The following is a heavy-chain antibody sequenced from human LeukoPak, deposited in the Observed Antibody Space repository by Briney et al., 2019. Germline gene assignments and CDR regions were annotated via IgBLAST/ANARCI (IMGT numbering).Heavy chain of an antibody. V-gene: IGHV1-69*05. CDR2: IIPIFGTA. CDR1: GGTFSSYA. CDR3: ATDTWVIGGMFDY. J-gene: IGHJ4*02. D-gene: IGHD2-21*01. Sequence: GSSVKVSCKASGGTFSSYAISWVRQAPGQGLEWMGRIIPIFGTANYAQKFQGRVTITTDESTSTAYMELSSLRSEDTAVYYCATDTWVIGGMFDYWRQGTLVTVSS.